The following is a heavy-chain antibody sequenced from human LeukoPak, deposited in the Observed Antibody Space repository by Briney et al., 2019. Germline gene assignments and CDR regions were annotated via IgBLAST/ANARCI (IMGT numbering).Heavy chain of an antibody. CDR3: ARAVEVRSDPYY. Sequence: SGGSLRLSCAASGFTFSSYAMHWVRQAPGKGLEWVAVISYDGSNKYYADSVKGRFTISRDNSRNTLYLQMNSLRPEDTAVYYCARAVEVRSDPYYWGQGTLVTVSS. CDR2: ISYDGSNK. V-gene: IGHV3-30*04. D-gene: IGHD2-15*01. CDR1: GFTFSSYA. J-gene: IGHJ4*02.